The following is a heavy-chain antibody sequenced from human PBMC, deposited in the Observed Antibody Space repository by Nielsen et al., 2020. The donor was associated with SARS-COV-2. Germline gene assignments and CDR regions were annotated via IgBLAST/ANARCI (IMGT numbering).Heavy chain of an antibody. V-gene: IGHV3-7*03. J-gene: IGHJ6*03. CDR3: ARDRSYGDFHYYYCMDV. Sequence: GGSLRLSCAASGFTFSSYWMSWVRQAPGKGQEWVANIKQDGSGKYYVDSVKGRFTISRDNAKNSLYLQMNSLRAEDTAVYYCARDRSYGDFHYYYCMDVRGKGTTVTVSS. CDR1: GFTFSSYW. CDR2: IKQDGSGK. D-gene: IGHD4-17*01.